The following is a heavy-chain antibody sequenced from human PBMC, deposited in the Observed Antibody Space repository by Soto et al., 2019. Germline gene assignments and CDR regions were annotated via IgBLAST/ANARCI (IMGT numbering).Heavy chain of an antibody. J-gene: IGHJ4*02. CDR1: GGTFSSYT. D-gene: IGHD1-1*01. CDR2: IIPILGIA. CDR3: ARIERDDY. V-gene: IGHV1-69*02. Sequence: QVQLVQSGAEVKKPGSSVKVSCKASGGTFSSYTISWVRQAPGQGLEWMGRIIPILGIANYEQKFQGRVXXPAAKSTSTAYRELSSLRSEDTAVYYCARIERDDYWGQGTLVTVSS.